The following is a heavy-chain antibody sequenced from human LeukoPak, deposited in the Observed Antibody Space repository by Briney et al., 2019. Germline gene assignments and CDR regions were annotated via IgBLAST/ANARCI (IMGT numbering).Heavy chain of an antibody. D-gene: IGHD5-12*01. J-gene: IGHJ5*02. CDR2: ISAYNGNT. CDR3: ARDTSPYQYSGYDYTNWFDP. Sequence: ASVKVSCKASGYTFTSYGISWVRQAPGQGLEWMGWISAYNGNTNYAKKLQGRVTMTTDTSTSTAYMELRSLRSDDTAVYYCARDTSPYQYSGYDYTNWFDPWGQGTLVTVSS. CDR1: GYTFTSYG. V-gene: IGHV1-18*01.